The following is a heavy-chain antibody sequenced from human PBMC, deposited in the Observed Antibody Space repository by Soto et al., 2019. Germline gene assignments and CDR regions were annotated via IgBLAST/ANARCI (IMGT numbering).Heavy chain of an antibody. D-gene: IGHD2-2*01. CDR3: ATGMVVPAAMVDYYYYGMGV. Sequence: PGESLKISCKGSGYSFTSYWIGWVRQMPGKGLEWMGIIYPGDSDTRYSPSFQGQVTISADKSISTAYLQWSSLKASDTAMYYCATGMVVPAAMVDYYYYGMGVWGQGTTVTVSS. J-gene: IGHJ6*02. CDR1: GYSFTSYW. CDR2: IYPGDSDT. V-gene: IGHV5-51*01.